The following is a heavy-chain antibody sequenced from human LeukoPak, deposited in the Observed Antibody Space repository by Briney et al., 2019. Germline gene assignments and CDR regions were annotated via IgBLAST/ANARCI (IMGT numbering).Heavy chain of an antibody. CDR3: ARSSLGWFDP. CDR1: GGSVSSAY. Sequence: SETLSLTCTASGGSVSSAYWSWIRQPPGKGLEWVGFIYSGGMTAYNPSLESRVTISVDTSKNQFSLKLSSVTAADTAVYYCARSSLGWFDPWGQGTLVTVSS. V-gene: IGHV4-59*02. CDR2: IYSGGMT. J-gene: IGHJ5*02.